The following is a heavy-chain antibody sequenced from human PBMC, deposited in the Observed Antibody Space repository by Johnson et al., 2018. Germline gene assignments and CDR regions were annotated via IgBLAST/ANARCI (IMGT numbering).Heavy chain of an antibody. CDR3: ARGEGLIAAAGHFQH. V-gene: IGHV3-13*01. Sequence: EVQLLESGGGLVQPGGSLRLSCAASGFTFSSYDMHWVRQATGTGLEWVSAIGTAGDTYYPGSVKGRFTISRENAKNPLYLQMNSLRAGAPAVYYWARGEGLIAAAGHFQHWGQATLVTVSA. J-gene: IGHJ1*01. D-gene: IGHD6-13*01. CDR1: GFTFSSYD. CDR2: IGTAGDT.